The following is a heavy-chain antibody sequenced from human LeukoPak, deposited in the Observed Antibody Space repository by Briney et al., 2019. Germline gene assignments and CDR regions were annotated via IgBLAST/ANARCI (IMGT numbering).Heavy chain of an antibody. CDR2: IYYSGST. Sequence: SETLSLNCCVSGGSISSYFWSWIRQPPGKGVEGIGYIYYSGSTNYHPSLKSRVTISVDTSKNQFSPKLSSVTAADTAVYYCARGGVGQGSYYFDYWGQGTLVTVSS. D-gene: IGHD2-15*01. CDR1: GGSISSYF. CDR3: ARGGVGQGSYYFDY. J-gene: IGHJ4*02. V-gene: IGHV4-59*01.